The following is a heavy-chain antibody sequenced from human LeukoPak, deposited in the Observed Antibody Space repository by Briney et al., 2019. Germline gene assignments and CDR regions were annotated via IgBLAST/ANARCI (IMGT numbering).Heavy chain of an antibody. CDR3: AMGDAD. D-gene: IGHD3-16*01. CDR1: GGSIRSNNYF. J-gene: IGHJ4*02. Sequence: SETLSLTCNVSGGSIRSNNYFWGWIRQPPGKGLEWIGSIYYRGNTHYSPSLKSRLTISIDTSKNHFSLRLTSVTAADTAVYYCAMGDADWGPGTLVTVSS. CDR2: IYYRGNT. V-gene: IGHV4-39*07.